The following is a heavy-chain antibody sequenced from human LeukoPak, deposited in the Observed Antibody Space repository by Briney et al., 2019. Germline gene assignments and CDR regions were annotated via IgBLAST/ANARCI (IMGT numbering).Heavy chain of an antibody. J-gene: IGHJ5*02. CDR3: ARYVAVAGTINWFDP. D-gene: IGHD6-19*01. CDR1: GGSFSGSY. V-gene: IGHV4-34*01. CDR2: INHSGST. Sequence: SGTLSLTCAVYGGSFSGSYWSWIRQPPGKGLEWVVEINHSGSTNYNPSLKSRVTISVDTSKNQFSLKVNSVTAADTAVYYCARYVAVAGTINWFDPWGQGTLVTVSS.